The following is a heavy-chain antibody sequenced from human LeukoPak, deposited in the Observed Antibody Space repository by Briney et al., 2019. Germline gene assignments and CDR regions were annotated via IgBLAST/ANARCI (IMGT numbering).Heavy chain of an antibody. CDR3: ARRIPSGGCGYFFNL. CDR2: IYYSGST. D-gene: IGHD6-25*01. V-gene: IGHV4-59*12. CDR1: GGSIRSYY. J-gene: IGHJ4*02. Sequence: SETLSLTCTVSGGSIRSYYWSWIRQPPGKGLEWIGYIYYSGSTNYNPSLKSRVTISVDTSKNQFSLKLSSVTAADTAVYYCARRIPSGGCGYFFNLGGEGTLLTPSS.